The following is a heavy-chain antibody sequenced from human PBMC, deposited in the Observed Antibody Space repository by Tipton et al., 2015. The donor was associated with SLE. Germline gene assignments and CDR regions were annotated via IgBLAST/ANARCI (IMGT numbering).Heavy chain of an antibody. J-gene: IGHJ3*02. CDR1: GGSISSSSYY. V-gene: IGHV4-39*07. D-gene: IGHD6-19*01. CDR3: ARSLAVADAFDI. Sequence: TLSLTCTVSGGSISSSSYYWGWIRQPPGKGLEWIGSIYYSGSTYYNPSLKSRVTISVDTSKNQFSLKLSSVTAADTAVYYCARSLAVADAFDIWGQGTMVTVAS. CDR2: IYYSGST.